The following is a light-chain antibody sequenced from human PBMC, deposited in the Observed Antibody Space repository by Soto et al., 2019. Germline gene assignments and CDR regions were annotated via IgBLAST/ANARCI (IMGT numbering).Light chain of an antibody. V-gene: IGKV1-39*01. Sequence: DIQMTQSPASLSASVGYRVTITCRATQGITTYLNWYQQKPGKAPKLLIHAASTLRSGVPSRFSGGGSGTDFTLTISSLQPEDFAIYYCQQSYTTPRTFGQGTMVEIK. CDR1: QGITTY. J-gene: IGKJ1*01. CDR3: QQSYTTPRT. CDR2: AAS.